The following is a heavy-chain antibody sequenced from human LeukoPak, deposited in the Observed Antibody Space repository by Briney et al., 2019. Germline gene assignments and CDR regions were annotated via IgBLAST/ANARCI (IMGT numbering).Heavy chain of an antibody. D-gene: IGHD6-13*01. CDR2: IYTDEII. Sequence: GGSLRLSCAASGFAVSSNYMYWVRQAPGKGLEWVSVIYTDEIIEYAASVKGRFTISRDNSKNTLYLQMNSLRVDDTAVYYCAREGNSSSGYWYFDLWGRGTLVTVSS. V-gene: IGHV3-53*01. J-gene: IGHJ2*01. CDR1: GFAVSSNY. CDR3: AREGNSSSGYWYFDL.